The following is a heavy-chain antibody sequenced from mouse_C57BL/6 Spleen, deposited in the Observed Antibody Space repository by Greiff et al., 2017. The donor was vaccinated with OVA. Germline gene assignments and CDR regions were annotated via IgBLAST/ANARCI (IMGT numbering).Heavy chain of an antibody. CDR3: ARSDGYYYLDY. V-gene: IGHV1-64*01. D-gene: IGHD2-3*01. CDR1: GYTFTSYW. J-gene: IGHJ2*01. CDR2: IHPNSGST. Sequence: QVQLQQPGAELVKPGASVKLSCKASGYTFTSYWMHWVKQRPGQGLEWIGMIHPNSGSTNYNEKFKSKATLTVDKSSSTAYMQLSSLTSEDSAVYYCARSDGYYYLDYWGQGTTLTVSS.